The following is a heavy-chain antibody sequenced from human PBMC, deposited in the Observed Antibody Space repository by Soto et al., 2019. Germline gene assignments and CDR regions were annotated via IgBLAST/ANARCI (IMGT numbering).Heavy chain of an antibody. CDR3: ATGRVVPAASILYYYYYYAMDV. CDR2: ISYDGSNK. Sequence: PGGSLRLSCAASGFTVSSYGMHWVRQAPGKGLEWVAVISYDGSNKYYADSVKGRFTISRDNSKNTLYLQMNSLRAEDTAVYYCATGRVVPAASILYYYYYYAMDVWGQGTTVTVSS. D-gene: IGHD2-2*01. V-gene: IGHV3-30*03. CDR1: GFTVSSYG. J-gene: IGHJ6*02.